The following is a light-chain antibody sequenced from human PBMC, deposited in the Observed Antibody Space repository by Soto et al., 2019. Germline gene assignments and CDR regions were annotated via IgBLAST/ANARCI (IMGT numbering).Light chain of an antibody. CDR2: GAY. J-gene: IGKJ1*01. V-gene: IGKV3-20*01. Sequence: EIVLTQSPGPLSLSPGERATLSCRASQSVSSSYLAWYQQKPGQAPRLLIYGAYSRATGIQDRFSGSGSGTDFTLTIRRLEPEEFAVYYCQQYGSSPRTVGQGTKV. CDR1: QSVSSSY. CDR3: QQYGSSPRT.